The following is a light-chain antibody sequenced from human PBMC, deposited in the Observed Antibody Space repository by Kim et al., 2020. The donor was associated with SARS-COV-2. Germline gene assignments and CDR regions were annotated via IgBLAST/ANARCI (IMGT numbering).Light chain of an antibody. CDR2: GAS. CDR3: QQYENLPLT. V-gene: IGKV1-33*01. Sequence: DIQMTQSPSSLSASVGDRVTTTCQASHDITKYLNWYQQKVGMAPKLLIYGASNLESGVPSRFSGSGSGTDFTLSISTLQPEDIATYYCQQYENLPLTFGRGTKVDIK. J-gene: IGKJ4*01. CDR1: HDITKY.